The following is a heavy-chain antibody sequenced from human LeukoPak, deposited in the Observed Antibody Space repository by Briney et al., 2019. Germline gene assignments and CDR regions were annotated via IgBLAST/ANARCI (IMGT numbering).Heavy chain of an antibody. Sequence: GSLRLSREAYGFTFDDHGMSWVRQAPGKGLEWVGGINWNGGRIGYAESFKGRFTISRDNAKSSLFLQMDSLRAEDTAVYYCARGGYDILTELLSDWFDPWGQGTLVTVSS. D-gene: IGHD3-9*01. CDR3: ARGGYDILTELLSDWFDP. CDR2: INWNGGRI. J-gene: IGHJ5*02. CDR1: GFTFDDHG. V-gene: IGHV3-20*04.